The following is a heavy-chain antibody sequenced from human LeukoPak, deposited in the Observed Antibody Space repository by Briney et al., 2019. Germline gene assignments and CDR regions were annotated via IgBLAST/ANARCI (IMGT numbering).Heavy chain of an antibody. CDR1: GFTLSDYY. Sequence: PGGSLRLSCAASGFTLSDYYMSWIRQAPGKGLEWVSYISSSSSYTNYADSVKGRFTISRDNAKNSLYLQMNSLRAEDTAVYYCARGTTEWELPPMADNDAFDIWGQGTMVTVSS. D-gene: IGHD1-26*01. V-gene: IGHV3-11*05. CDR3: ARGTTEWELPPMADNDAFDI. CDR2: ISSSSSYT. J-gene: IGHJ3*02.